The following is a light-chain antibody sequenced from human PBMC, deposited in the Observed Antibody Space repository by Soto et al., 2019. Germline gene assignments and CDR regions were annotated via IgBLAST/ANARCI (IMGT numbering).Light chain of an antibody. CDR1: QTVRNNY. V-gene: IGKV3-20*01. CDR3: QQFSSYPLT. Sequence: EFVLTQCPGTLSLCPGERATLSSRPSQTVRNNYLAWYQQKPGQAPRLLIYDASSRATGIPDRFSGGGSGTDFTLTISRLETEDFAVYYCQQFSSYPLTFGGGTKVDIK. CDR2: DAS. J-gene: IGKJ4*01.